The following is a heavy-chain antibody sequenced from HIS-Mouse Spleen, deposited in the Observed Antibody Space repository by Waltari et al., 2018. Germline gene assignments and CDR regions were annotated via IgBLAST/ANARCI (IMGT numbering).Heavy chain of an antibody. Sequence: EVQLVESGGGLVRPGGSLRLSCAASGFTFSSYWMHWVRQAPGKGLVGCSRINSDGSSTSYADSVKGRFTISRDNAKNTLYLQMNSLRAEDTAVYYCARGLGKGAFDIWGQGTMVTVSS. CDR2: INSDGSST. CDR3: ARGLGKGAFDI. J-gene: IGHJ3*02. D-gene: IGHD7-27*01. CDR1: GFTFSSYW. V-gene: IGHV3-74*01.